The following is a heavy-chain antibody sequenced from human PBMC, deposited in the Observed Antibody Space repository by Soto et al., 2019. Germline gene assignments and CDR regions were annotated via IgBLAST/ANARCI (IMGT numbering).Heavy chain of an antibody. D-gene: IGHD3-3*01. CDR3: ARSRDDFWSGNFDY. J-gene: IGHJ4*02. Sequence: QVQLQQWGAGLLKPSETLSLTCAVYGGSFSGYYWSWIRQPPGKGLEWIGEINHSGSTNYNPSLKSRVTISVDPSKNQFSLKLSSVTAADTAVYYCARSRDDFWSGNFDYWGQGTLVTVSS. CDR1: GGSFSGYY. CDR2: INHSGST. V-gene: IGHV4-34*01.